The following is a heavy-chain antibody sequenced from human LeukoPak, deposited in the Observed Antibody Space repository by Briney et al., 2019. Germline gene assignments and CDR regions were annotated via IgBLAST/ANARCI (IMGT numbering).Heavy chain of an antibody. J-gene: IGHJ4*02. Sequence: QPGGSLRLSCAASGFTFSSYAMHWVRQAPGKGLEWVAVISYDGSNKYYADSVKGRFTISRDNAKNSLYLQMNNLRAEDTAVYYCAREGVGYYLDQWGQGTLVTVSS. V-gene: IGHV3-30-3*01. CDR3: AREGVGYYLDQ. CDR1: GFTFSSYA. D-gene: IGHD2-15*01. CDR2: ISYDGSNK.